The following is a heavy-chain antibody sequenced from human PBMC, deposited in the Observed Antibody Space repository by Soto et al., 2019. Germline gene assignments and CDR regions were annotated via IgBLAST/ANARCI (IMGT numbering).Heavy chain of an antibody. CDR3: AKDRGGSGAFDI. CDR2: ISPAGSSI. Sequence: EGQLVEFGGGLVKPGGSLRLSCAASGFSFSIYSYNWVRQAPGKGLEWLSYISPAGSSIYYADSVKGRFTISRDSARDSVYLQMNSLRAEDTDVYDCAKDRGGSGAFDIWGQGTMVTVSS. D-gene: IGHD3-10*01. V-gene: IGHV3-48*01. CDR1: GFSFSIYS. J-gene: IGHJ3*02.